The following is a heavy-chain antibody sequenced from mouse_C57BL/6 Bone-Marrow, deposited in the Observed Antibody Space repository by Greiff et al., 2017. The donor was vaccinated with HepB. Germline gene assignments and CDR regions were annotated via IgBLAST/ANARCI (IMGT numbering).Heavy chain of an antibody. Sequence: QVQLQQSGAELVKPGASVKLSCKASGYTFTEYTIHWVKQRPGQGLEWIGWFYPGSGSITYNEQFKAKATLTADKSSSTVCMELSSLTSEDSAVYFCARHEGVTTVVATPAWFAYWGQGTLVTVAA. D-gene: IGHD1-1*01. CDR3: ARHEGVTTVVATPAWFAY. CDR1: GYTFTEYT. V-gene: IGHV1-62-2*01. J-gene: IGHJ3*01. CDR2: FYPGSGSI.